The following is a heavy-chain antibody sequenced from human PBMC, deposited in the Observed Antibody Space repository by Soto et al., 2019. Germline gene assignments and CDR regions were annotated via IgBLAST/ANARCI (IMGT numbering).Heavy chain of an antibody. Sequence: TGGSLRLSCAASGFTFSSYGMHWVRQAPGKGLEWVAVISYDGSNKYYADSVKGRFTISRDNSKNTLYLQMNSLRAEDTAVYYCAKGLGTGYCSSTSCPPDYWGQGTLVTVSS. CDR2: ISYDGSNK. J-gene: IGHJ4*02. V-gene: IGHV3-30*18. D-gene: IGHD2-2*01. CDR1: GFTFSSYG. CDR3: AKGLGTGYCSSTSCPPDY.